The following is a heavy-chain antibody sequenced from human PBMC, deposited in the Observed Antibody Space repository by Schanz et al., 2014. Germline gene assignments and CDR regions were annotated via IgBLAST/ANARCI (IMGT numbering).Heavy chain of an antibody. J-gene: IGHJ4*02. V-gene: IGHV1-18*01. D-gene: IGHD5-12*01. Sequence: QGQLVQSGPEVKEPGASVKVSCEASRYTFNTYGLNWVRQAPGQGLEWMGWISAYTNNTNYAQKFQGWVTVTRDTSISTVYMELSRVTYEDTAVYYCARAFGGYDPAGALDYWGQGTLVTVSS. CDR2: ISAYTNNT. CDR3: ARAFGGYDPAGALDY. CDR1: RYTFNTYG.